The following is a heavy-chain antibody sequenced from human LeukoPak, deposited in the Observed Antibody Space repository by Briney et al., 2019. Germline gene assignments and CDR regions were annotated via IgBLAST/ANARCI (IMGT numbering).Heavy chain of an antibody. CDR3: ARGWFGFWHNSYADDNAFDI. Sequence: GGSLRLSCAASGFTFSSYSMNWVRQAPGKGPEWVSSISSSSSYIYYADSVKGRFTISRDNAKNSLYLQMNSLRAEDTAVYYCARGWFGFWHNSYADDNAFDIWGQGTMVTVSS. V-gene: IGHV3-21*01. J-gene: IGHJ3*02. CDR1: GFTFSSYS. D-gene: IGHD5-18*01. CDR2: ISSSSSYI.